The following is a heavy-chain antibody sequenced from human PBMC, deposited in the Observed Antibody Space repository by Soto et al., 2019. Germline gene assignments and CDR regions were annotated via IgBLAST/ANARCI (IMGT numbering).Heavy chain of an antibody. V-gene: IGHV3-23*01. CDR3: ATQTYYYDSSGYYSDWYFDY. CDR1: GFTFSSYA. D-gene: IGHD3-22*01. CDR2: ISGSGGRT. Sequence: EVQLLESGGGLVQPGGSLRLSCAASGFTFSSYAMSWVRQAPGKGLEWVSAISGSGGRTYYADSVKGRFTISRDNSKNTLYLQMHSLRAEDTAVYYCATQTYYYDSSGYYSDWYFDYWGQGTLVTVSS. J-gene: IGHJ4*02.